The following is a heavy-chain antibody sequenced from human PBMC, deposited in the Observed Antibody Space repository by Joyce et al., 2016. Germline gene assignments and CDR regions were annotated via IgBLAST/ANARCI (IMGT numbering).Heavy chain of an antibody. Sequence: VQRVESGGGLVRPGGSLRRSCKASGFTFGDYVMSWLRQARGKGLEWVGVIRSKAYGGTTEYAASLKGRFTISRDDSKSIAYLQMNSLKTEDTAVYYCSGGYSGYDDRDVWGRGTTVTVSS. J-gene: IGHJ6*02. CDR2: IRSKAYGGTT. CDR3: SGGYSGYDDRDV. CDR1: GFTFGDYV. V-gene: IGHV3-49*05. D-gene: IGHD5-12*01.